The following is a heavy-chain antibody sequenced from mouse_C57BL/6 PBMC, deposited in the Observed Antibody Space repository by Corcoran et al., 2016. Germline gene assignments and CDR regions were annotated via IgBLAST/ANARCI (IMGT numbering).Heavy chain of an antibody. Sequence: EVQLQQSGPELVKPGASVKISCKASGYTFTDYYMNWVKQSHGKSLEWIGDINPNNGGTSYNQKFKGKDTLTVDKSSSTAYMERRSLTSEDAAVYYGARAPYYYGSSPLDYGCQGTALTVSS. J-gene: IGHJ2*01. V-gene: IGHV1-26*01. CDR3: ARAPYYYGSSPLDY. CDR1: GYTFTDYY. CDR2: INPNNGGT. D-gene: IGHD1-1*01.